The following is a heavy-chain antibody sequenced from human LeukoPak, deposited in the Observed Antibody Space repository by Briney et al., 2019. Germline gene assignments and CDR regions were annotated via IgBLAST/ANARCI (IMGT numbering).Heavy chain of an antibody. J-gene: IGHJ4*02. CDR3: VRDYDTSGPQKNYFDF. V-gene: IGHV1-69*06. CDR1: GCTFSSYG. CDR2: IIPIFDTP. D-gene: IGHD3-22*01. Sequence: SVTVSCKASGCTFSSYGISWVRQAPGQGLVWMGRIIPIFDTPNYAQDFQGRVTFSADKSTSTAYMQLTSLKSGDTAVYFCVRDYDTSGPQKNYFDFWGQGTLVTVSS.